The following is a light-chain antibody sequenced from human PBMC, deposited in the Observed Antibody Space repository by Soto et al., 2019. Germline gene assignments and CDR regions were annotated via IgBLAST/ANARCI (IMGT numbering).Light chain of an antibody. V-gene: IGLV2-8*01. J-gene: IGLJ1*01. CDR1: SSDVGGYNY. CDR3: SSYAGNNNHYV. Sequence: QPVLTQPPSASGSPGQSVTISCTGTSSDVGGYNYVSWYQHHPGKAPKLMVSEVSKRPSGVPDRFSGSKSGNTASLTVSGLQAEDEGDYYCSSYAGNNNHYVFGTGTKLTVL. CDR2: EVS.